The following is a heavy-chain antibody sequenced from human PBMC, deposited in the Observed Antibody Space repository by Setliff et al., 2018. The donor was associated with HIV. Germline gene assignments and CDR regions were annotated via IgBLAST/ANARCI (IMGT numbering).Heavy chain of an antibody. CDR1: GFLLTDYN. Sequence: GGSLRLSCAVSGFLLTDYNMNWVRQAPGKGMEWVANIKADGSEKYYVDSVKGRFTISRDNAKNSLFLQMNSLGVDDTAVYYCARGHYSSSSGWGRGTLVTVSS. J-gene: IGHJ4*02. D-gene: IGHD6-6*01. CDR2: IKADGSEK. V-gene: IGHV3-7*03. CDR3: ARGHYSSSSG.